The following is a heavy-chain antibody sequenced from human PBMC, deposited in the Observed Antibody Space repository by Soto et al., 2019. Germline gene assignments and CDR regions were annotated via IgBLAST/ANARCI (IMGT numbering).Heavy chain of an antibody. J-gene: IGHJ6*02. D-gene: IGHD2-21*02. CDR1: GFSFDEYG. V-gene: IGHV3-9*01. CDR2: ISWNSGTI. Sequence: EVQLVESGGGLVQPGRSLRLSCAASGFSFDEYGMHWVRQAPGKGLEWVSGISWNSGTIGYADSVKGRFSISRDNAKKSLYLQMNSLRAEDRALYYCAKSKCGTANGMDVWGQGTTVIVSS. CDR3: AKSKCGTANGMDV.